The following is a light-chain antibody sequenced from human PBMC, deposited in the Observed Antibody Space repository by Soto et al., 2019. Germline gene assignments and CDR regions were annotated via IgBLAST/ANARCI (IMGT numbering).Light chain of an antibody. V-gene: IGKV3-15*01. CDR1: QSVSSN. Sequence: EIVMAQSPATLSVSPGERATLSCRASQSVSSNLAWYQQNPGQPPRLLIYGASTRATGIPARFSGSGSGTEFTLTISSLQSEDFAVYYCQQYNNWPPMYTFGQGTKLEIK. CDR3: QQYNNWPPMYT. CDR2: GAS. J-gene: IGKJ2*01.